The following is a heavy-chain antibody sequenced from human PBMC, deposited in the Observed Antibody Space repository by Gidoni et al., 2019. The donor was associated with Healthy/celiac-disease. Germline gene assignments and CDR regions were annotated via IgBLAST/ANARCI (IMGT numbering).Heavy chain of an antibody. CDR2: ISWNSGSI. Sequence: EVQLVESGGGLVQPGRSLRLSCAASGFTFDDYAMHWVRQAPGKGLEWVSGISWNSGSIGYADSVKGRFTISRDNAKNSLYLQMNSLRAEDTALYYCARVAVYFDYWGQGTLVTVSS. CDR1: GFTFDDYA. J-gene: IGHJ4*02. CDR3: ARVAVYFDY. D-gene: IGHD2-15*01. V-gene: IGHV3-9*01.